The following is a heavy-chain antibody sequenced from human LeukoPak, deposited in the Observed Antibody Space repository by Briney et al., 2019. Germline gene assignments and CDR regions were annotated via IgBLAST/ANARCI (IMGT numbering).Heavy chain of an antibody. CDR3: ARRGGYSSSWTGRISFDP. J-gene: IGHJ5*02. Sequence: SETLSLNCAVYGGSFSGYYWSWIRQPPGKGLEWIGEINHSGSTNYNPSLKSRVTISVDTSKNQFSLKLSSVTAADTAVYYCARRGGYSSSWTGRISFDPWGQGTLVTVSS. D-gene: IGHD6-13*01. CDR1: GGSFSGYY. CDR2: INHSGST. V-gene: IGHV4-34*01.